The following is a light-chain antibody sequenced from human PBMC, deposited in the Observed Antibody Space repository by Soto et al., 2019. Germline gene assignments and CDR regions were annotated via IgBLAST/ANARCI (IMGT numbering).Light chain of an antibody. Sequence: QPVLTQPPSVSGAPGQRVTISCTGSSSNIGAHYDVHWYQQLPGTAPKLVIYYNNNRPSGVPDRFSGSKSGTSASLAITGLQAEDEADYYCQSYDNSLSGYVFGTGTKVTVL. J-gene: IGLJ1*01. CDR3: QSYDNSLSGYV. V-gene: IGLV1-40*01. CDR1: SSNIGAHYD. CDR2: YNN.